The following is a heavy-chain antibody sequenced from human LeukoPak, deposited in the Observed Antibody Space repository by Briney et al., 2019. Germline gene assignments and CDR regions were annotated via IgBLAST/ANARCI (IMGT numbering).Heavy chain of an antibody. D-gene: IGHD6-13*01. CDR2: ISAYNGNT. CDR3: ARSSSPTDPFDY. CDR1: GYTFTSYG. V-gene: IGHV1-18*01. Sequence: GASVKVSCKASGYTFTSYGISWVRQAPGQGLEWMGWISAYNGNTHYAQKLQGRVTMTTDTSTSTVYMELRSLRSDDTAVYYCARSSSPTDPFDYWGQGTLVTVSS. J-gene: IGHJ4*02.